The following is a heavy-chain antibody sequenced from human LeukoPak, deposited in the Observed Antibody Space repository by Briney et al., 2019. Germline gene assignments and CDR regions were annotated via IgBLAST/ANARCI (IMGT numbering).Heavy chain of an antibody. J-gene: IGHJ4*02. Sequence: GGALRLSFVASGFTFSNYAMSWVRQARGKGRDGVAVICGHGISIYYADYVKGRFTISRDNSKSTLYLVMNSLRAEDTAVYYCAKEDGNYRSGRSYYFDYWGQGTLVTVSS. CDR1: GFTFSNYA. CDR2: ICGHGISI. V-gene: IGHV3-23*01. CDR3: AKEDGNYRSGRSYYFDY. D-gene: IGHD3-10*01.